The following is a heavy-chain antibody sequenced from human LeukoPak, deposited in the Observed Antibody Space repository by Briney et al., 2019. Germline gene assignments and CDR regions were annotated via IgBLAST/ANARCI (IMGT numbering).Heavy chain of an antibody. Sequence: SETLSLTCTVSGGPISSYYWSWIRQPPGKGLEWIGYIYTSGSTNYNPSLKSRVTISVDTSKNQFSLKLSSVTAADTAVYYCARHVDGAGWFDPWGQGTLVTVSS. D-gene: IGHD1-26*01. V-gene: IGHV4-4*09. CDR1: GGPISSYY. CDR3: ARHVDGAGWFDP. J-gene: IGHJ5*02. CDR2: IYTSGST.